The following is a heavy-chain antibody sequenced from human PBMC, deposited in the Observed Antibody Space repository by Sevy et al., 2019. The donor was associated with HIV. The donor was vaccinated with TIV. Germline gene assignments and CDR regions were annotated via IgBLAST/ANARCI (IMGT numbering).Heavy chain of an antibody. CDR2: LTSSGSYI. D-gene: IGHD2-15*01. Sequence: GGSLRLSCAASGFTFSTSTMNWVRHPPGQGLEWVSLLTSSGSYILYADPVKGRFTLSRDNAKNSVFLQMTSLRVEDTAVYYCVRDGWNYWGQGTLVTVSS. V-gene: IGHV3-21*01. J-gene: IGHJ4*02. CDR1: GFTFSTST. CDR3: VRDGWNY.